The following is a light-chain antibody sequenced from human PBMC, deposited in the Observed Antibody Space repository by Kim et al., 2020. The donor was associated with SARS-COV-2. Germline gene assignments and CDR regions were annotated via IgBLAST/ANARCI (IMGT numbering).Light chain of an antibody. CDR2: QAS. CDR3: KQYETYWT. J-gene: IGKJ1*01. CDR1: QSVDGW. V-gene: IGKV1-5*03. Sequence: DIQMTQSPSTLSAFVGNRVTITCRASQSVDGWLAWYQQKPGKVPKLLIYQASKLANGVPSRFSGSGSGTDFTLTISNLQPDDSAIYYCKQYETYWTFGPGTKVDIK.